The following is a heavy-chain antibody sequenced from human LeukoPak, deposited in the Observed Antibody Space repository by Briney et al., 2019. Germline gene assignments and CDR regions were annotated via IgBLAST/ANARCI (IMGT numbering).Heavy chain of an antibody. V-gene: IGHV3-21*01. D-gene: IGHD3-3*01. J-gene: IGHJ6*02. CDR2: ISSSSSYI. CDR3: ARGDYYDFWSGYFENYYYGMDV. Sequence: GGSLRLSCAASGFTFSSYSMNWVRQAPGKGLEWVSSISSSSSYIYYADSVKGRFTISRDNAKNSLYLQMNSLRAEDTAVYYCARGDYYDFWSGYFENYYYGMDVWGQGTTVTVSS. CDR1: GFTFSSYS.